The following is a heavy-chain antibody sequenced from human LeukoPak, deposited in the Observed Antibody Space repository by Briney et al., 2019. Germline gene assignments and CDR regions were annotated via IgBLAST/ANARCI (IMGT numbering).Heavy chain of an antibody. CDR2: INWNGGSI. CDR3: AREGREVVVVAATEFIFDY. D-gene: IGHD2-15*01. V-gene: IGHV3-20*04. CDR1: GFTFDDYG. Sequence: GGSLRLSCAASGFTFDDYGMSWVRQGPGKGLEWVSGINWNGGSIGYADSVKGRFTISRDNAKNSLYLQMNSLRAEDTALYYCAREGREVVVVAATEFIFDYWGQGTLVTVSS. J-gene: IGHJ4*02.